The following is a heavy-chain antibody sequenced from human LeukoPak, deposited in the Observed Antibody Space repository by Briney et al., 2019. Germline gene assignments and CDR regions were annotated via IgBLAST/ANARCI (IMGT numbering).Heavy chain of an antibody. D-gene: IGHD1-26*01. CDR1: GGSISSGDYY. CDR2: IYYSGST. CDR3: ARGGGWFDY. J-gene: IGHJ4*02. V-gene: IGHV4-30-4*01. Sequence: HSQTLALTCTVSGGSISSGDYYWSWLRHPPRKGLEWIRYIYYSGSTYYNPSLKSRVTISVDTSKNQFSLKLSSVTAADTAVYYCARGGGWFDYWGQGTLVTVSS.